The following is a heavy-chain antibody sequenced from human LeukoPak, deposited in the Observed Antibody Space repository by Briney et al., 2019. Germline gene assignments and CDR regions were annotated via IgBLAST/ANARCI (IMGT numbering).Heavy chain of an antibody. CDR3: ARSSIIAAAGPYYFDY. V-gene: IGHV1-69*06. D-gene: IGHD6-13*01. CDR2: IIPIFGTA. J-gene: IGHJ4*02. Sequence: SVKVSCRASGGTFSSYAISWVRQAPGQGLEWMGGIIPIFGTANYAQKFQGRVTITADKSTSTAYMELSSLRSEDTAVYYCARSSIIAAAGPYYFDYWGQGTLVTVSS. CDR1: GGTFSSYA.